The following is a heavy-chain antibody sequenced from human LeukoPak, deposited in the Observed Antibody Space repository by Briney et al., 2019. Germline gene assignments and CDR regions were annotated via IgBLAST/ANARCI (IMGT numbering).Heavy chain of an antibody. CDR1: GYTFTSYG. CDR2: ISAYNGNT. J-gene: IGHJ3*02. CDR3: ARDVSSGWYGRAFDI. Sequence: ASVKVSCKASGYTFTSYGISWVRQAPGQGLEWMGWISAYNGNTNYAQKLQGRVTMTTDTSTSTAYMELRSLRSDDTAVYYCARDVSSGWYGRAFDIWGQGTMVTVSS. V-gene: IGHV1-18*01. D-gene: IGHD6-19*01.